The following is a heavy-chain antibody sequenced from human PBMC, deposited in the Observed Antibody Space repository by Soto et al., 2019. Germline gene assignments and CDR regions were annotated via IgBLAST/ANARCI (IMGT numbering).Heavy chain of an antibody. CDR3: ARTTGYSSGWPYFDY. V-gene: IGHV1-3*01. D-gene: IGHD6-19*01. CDR1: GYTFTSYT. CDR2: INAGNDNT. J-gene: IGHJ4*02. Sequence: GASVKVSCKASGYTFTSYTMHWVRQAPRQRLEWMGWINAGNDNTKYSQKFQGRVTITRDTSASTAYMELSSLRSEDTAVYYCARTTGYSSGWPYFDYWGQGTLVTVSS.